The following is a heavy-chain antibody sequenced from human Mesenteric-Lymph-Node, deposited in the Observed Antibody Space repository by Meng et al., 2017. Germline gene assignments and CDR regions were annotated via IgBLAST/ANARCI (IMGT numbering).Heavy chain of an antibody. Sequence: QVQLQESGPGLVKPSQTLSLTCTVSGGSISSGDYYWSWIRQPPGKGLEWIGYIYYSGSTYYNPSLKSRVTISVDTSKNHFSLRLGSVTAADTAVYYCARDLGVATSIAGFVYWGQGTLVTVS. J-gene: IGHJ4*02. CDR1: GGSISSGDYY. V-gene: IGHV4-30-4*01. CDR3: ARDLGVATSIAGFVY. D-gene: IGHD5-12*01. CDR2: IYYSGST.